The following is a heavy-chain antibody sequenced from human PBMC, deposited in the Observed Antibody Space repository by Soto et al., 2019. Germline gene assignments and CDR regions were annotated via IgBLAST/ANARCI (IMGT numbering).Heavy chain of an antibody. CDR3: AHKEFRTSSPFDF. CDR1: GFSLTTNGVG. CDR2: INWDDDR. V-gene: IGHV2-5*02. Sequence: QITLKESGPALVKPTQTLTLTCTLSGFSLTTNGVGVAWIRQPPGKALEWLALINWDDDRHYNPSLTSRLTITKDTSKNQVVLTMTHMDPVDTATYYCAHKEFRTSSPFDFGGPGILVTVSS. J-gene: IGHJ4*02.